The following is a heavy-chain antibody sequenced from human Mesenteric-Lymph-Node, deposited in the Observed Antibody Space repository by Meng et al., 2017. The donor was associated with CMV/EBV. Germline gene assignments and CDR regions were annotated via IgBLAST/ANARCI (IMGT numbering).Heavy chain of an antibody. J-gene: IGHJ4*02. CDR1: GFTFSTYS. V-gene: IGHV3-48*04. Sequence: GGSLRLSCAASGFTFSTYSMHWVRQAPGKGLEWVSYISSTSNTIYYADSVKGRFTISRDNAKNSLYLQLNSLRAEDTAVYYCASLGFGYWGQGTLVTVSS. CDR3: ASLGFGY. CDR2: ISSTSNTI.